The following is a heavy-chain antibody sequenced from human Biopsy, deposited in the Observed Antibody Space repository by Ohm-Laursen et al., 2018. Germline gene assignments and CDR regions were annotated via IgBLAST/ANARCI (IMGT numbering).Heavy chain of an antibody. CDR3: ARTPILIVSAGLVYRHRRHLQGMDV. CDR2: VDWDDYK. J-gene: IGHJ6*02. CDR1: GFSLSSRGMC. D-gene: IGHD6-13*01. V-gene: IGHV2-70*11. Sequence: TQTLTLTCSFSGFSLSSRGMCVSWIRQAPGKALEWLARVDWDDYKDYSASLQTKLSISKDTSNDQVVLTVNNVDPADTATYYCARTPILIVSAGLVYRHRRHLQGMDVWGQGIAVTVSS.